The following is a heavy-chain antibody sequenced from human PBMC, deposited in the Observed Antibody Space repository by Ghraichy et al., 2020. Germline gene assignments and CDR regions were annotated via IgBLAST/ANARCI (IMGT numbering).Heavy chain of an antibody. D-gene: IGHD3-10*01. V-gene: IGHV3-11*06. CDR1: GFTFSDYY. Sequence: GGSLRLSCAASGFTFSDYYMSWIRQAPGKGLEWVSYISSSSSYTNYADSVKGRFTISRDNAKNSLYLQMNSLRAEDTAVYYCARWATYYGSGSYVDYWGQGTLVTVSS. J-gene: IGHJ4*02. CDR3: ARWATYYGSGSYVDY. CDR2: ISSSSSYT.